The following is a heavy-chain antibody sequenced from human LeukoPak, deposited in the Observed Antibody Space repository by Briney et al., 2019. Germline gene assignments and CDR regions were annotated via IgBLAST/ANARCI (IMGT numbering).Heavy chain of an antibody. CDR3: ARHPLRSTVTPFYYYYGMDV. D-gene: IGHD4-17*01. V-gene: IGHV4-39*01. Sequence: SSETLSLTCTVSGGSISSSSYCWGWIRQPPGKGLEWIGSIYYSGSTYYNPSLKSRVTISVDTSKNQFSLKLSSVTAADTAVYYCARHPLRSTVTPFYYYYGMDVWGQGTTVTVSS. CDR1: GGSISSSSYC. CDR2: IYYSGST. J-gene: IGHJ6*02.